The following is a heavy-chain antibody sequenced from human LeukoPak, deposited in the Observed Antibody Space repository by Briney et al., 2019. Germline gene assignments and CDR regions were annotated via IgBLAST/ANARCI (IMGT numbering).Heavy chain of an antibody. CDR2: MNYNSGNT. V-gene: IGHV1-8*01. J-gene: IGHJ5*02. CDR1: GYTFTSFD. Sequence: ASVKVSCKASGYTFTSFDINWVRQATGQGLEWMGWMNYNSGNTGYAQKFQGRVIMTRNISISTAYMELSSLRSEDSAVYYCARVKYNWNDIFENWFNPWGQGTLVTVSS. D-gene: IGHD1-1*01. CDR3: ARVKYNWNDIFENWFNP.